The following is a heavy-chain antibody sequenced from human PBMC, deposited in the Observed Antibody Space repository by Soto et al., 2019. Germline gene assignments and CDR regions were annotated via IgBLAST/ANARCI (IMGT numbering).Heavy chain of an antibody. J-gene: IGHJ5*02. Sequence: GESLKISCKGSGYSFTSYWIGWVRQMPGKGLEWMGIIYPGDSDTRYSPSLQGQVTISADKSISTAYLQWSSLKASDTAMYYCARLLTPYCSGGSCYANWFDPWGQGTLVTVSS. CDR2: IYPGDSDT. CDR3: ARLLTPYCSGGSCYANWFDP. D-gene: IGHD2-15*01. CDR1: GYSFTSYW. V-gene: IGHV5-51*01.